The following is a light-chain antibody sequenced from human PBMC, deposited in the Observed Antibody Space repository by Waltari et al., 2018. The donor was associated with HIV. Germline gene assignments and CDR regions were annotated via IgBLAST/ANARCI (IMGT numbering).Light chain of an antibody. CDR3: SSFTTTSTVL. CDR1: TSDVGAYTY. J-gene: IGLJ2*01. V-gene: IGLV2-14*01. CDR2: EVR. Sequence: QSALTQPASVSGSPGQSITVSCTATTSDVGAYTYVSWYQQTPRTAPNLVIYEVRYRPSGISNLCAGSKASNTASLTISGLQTEDEADDYCSSFTTTSTVLFGGGTKVTVL.